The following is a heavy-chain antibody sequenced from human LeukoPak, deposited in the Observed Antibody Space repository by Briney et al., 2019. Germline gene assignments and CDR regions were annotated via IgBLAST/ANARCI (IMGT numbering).Heavy chain of an antibody. D-gene: IGHD2-15*01. CDR2: IFSGGST. J-gene: IGHJ6*02. V-gene: IGHV3-53*01. Sequence: PGGSLRLSCAASGFTVSSNYMSWVRQAPGKGLEWVSVIFSGGSTYYADSVKGRFTISRDNSKNTLYLQMNSLRAEDTAVYYCARENDMGYCSGGRCYKGYNAMDVWGQGTTVTVS. CDR1: GFTVSSNY. CDR3: ARENDMGYCSGGRCYKGYNAMDV.